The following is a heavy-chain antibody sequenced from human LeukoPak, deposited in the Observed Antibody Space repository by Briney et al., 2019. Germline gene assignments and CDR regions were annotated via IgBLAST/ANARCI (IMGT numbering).Heavy chain of an antibody. D-gene: IGHD4-11*01. V-gene: IGHV3-30*02. CDR3: ANGLQYPLGY. CDR1: GFTFSSYG. CDR2: IRYDGSNK. J-gene: IGHJ4*02. Sequence: PGGSLRLSCAASGFTFSSYGMHWVRQAPGKGLEWVAFIRYDGSNKYYADSVKGRFTISRDNSKNTLYLQMNSLRAEDTAIYYCANGLQYPLGYWGQGALVTVSS.